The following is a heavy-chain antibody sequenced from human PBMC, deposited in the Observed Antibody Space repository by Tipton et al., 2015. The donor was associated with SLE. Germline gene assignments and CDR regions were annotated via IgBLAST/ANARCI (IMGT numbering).Heavy chain of an antibody. CDR2: INNHGSST. V-gene: IGHV3-74*01. D-gene: IGHD2-21*01. CDR3: VRGCDGGDCYGYYYYFMDV. CDR1: GFTFSNYW. J-gene: IGHJ6*03. Sequence: SLRLSCAASGFTFSNYWMHWVRQVPGKGLEWVSRINNHGSSTNYAESVRGRFTVSRDNAKLFLQMNSLRSEDAATYFCVRGCDGGDCYGYYYYFMDVWGKGTMVTVSS.